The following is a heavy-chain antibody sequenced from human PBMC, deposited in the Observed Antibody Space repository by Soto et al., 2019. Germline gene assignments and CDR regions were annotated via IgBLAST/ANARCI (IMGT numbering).Heavy chain of an antibody. CDR1: GFTFNSYA. V-gene: IGHV3-23*01. Sequence: GGSLRLSCAASGFTFNSYAMSWVRQAPGKGLEWVSAISGSGGSTYYADSVKGRFTISRDNSKNTLYLQMNSLRAEDTAVYYCAKVYYDSSGYPFDYWGQGTLVTVSS. D-gene: IGHD3-22*01. CDR2: ISGSGGST. J-gene: IGHJ4*02. CDR3: AKVYYDSSGYPFDY.